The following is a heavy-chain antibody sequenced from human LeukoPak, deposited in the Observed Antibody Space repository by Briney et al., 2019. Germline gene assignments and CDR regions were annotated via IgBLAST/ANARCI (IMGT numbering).Heavy chain of an antibody. J-gene: IGHJ4*02. CDR2: IIPIFGTA. CDR1: GGTFSSYA. D-gene: IGHD6-6*01. V-gene: IGHV1-69*13. Sequence: SVKVSCKASGGTFSSYAISWVRQAPGQGLEWMGGIIPIFGTANYAQKFQGRVTITADESTSTAYMELSSLRSEDTAVYYCARDLVSIAAPLGYWGQGTLVTVSA. CDR3: ARDLVSIAAPLGY.